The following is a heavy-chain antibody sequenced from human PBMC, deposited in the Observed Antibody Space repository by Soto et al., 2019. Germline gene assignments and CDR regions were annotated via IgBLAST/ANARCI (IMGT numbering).Heavy chain of an antibody. J-gene: IGHJ2*01. CDR3: ARVGVYYDSSGYPENWYFDL. CDR1: GGTFSSYA. CDR2: IIPIFGTA. Sequence: QVPLVQSGAEVKKPGSSVKVSCKASGGTFSSYAISWVRQAPGQGLEWMGGIIPIFGTANYAQKFQGRVTITADESTSTAYMELSSLRSEDTAVYYCARVGVYYDSSGYPENWYFDLWGRGTLVTVSS. V-gene: IGHV1-69*12. D-gene: IGHD3-22*01.